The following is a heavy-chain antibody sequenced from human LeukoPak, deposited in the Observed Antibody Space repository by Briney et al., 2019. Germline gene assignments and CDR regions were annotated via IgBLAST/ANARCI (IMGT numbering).Heavy chain of an antibody. CDR2: IYYSGST. J-gene: IGHJ4*02. CDR3: ARAKCSSTSCEGYFDY. CDR1: GGSIRSYY. V-gene: IGHV4-59*01. Sequence: PSETLSLTCTVSGGSIRSYYWSWIRQPPGKGLEWIGYIYYSGSTNYNPSLKSRVTISVDTSKNQFSLKLSSVTAADTAVYYCARAKCSSTSCEGYFDYWGQGTLVTVSS. D-gene: IGHD2-2*01.